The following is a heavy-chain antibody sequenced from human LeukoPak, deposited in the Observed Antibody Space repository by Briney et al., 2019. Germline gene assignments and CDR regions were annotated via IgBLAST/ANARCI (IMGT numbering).Heavy chain of an antibody. CDR3: ARTRGGLGAFDI. J-gene: IGHJ3*02. CDR1: GGTFSSYA. V-gene: IGHV1-8*03. Sequence: ASVKVSCKASGGTFSSYAISWVRQAPGQGLEWMGWMNPNSGNTGYAQKFQGRVTITRNTSISTAYMELSSLRSEDTAVYYCARTRGGLGAFDIWGQGTMVTVSS. CDR2: MNPNSGNT. D-gene: IGHD3-16*01.